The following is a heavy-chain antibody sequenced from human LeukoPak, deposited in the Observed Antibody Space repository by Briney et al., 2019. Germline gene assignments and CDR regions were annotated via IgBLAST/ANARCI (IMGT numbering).Heavy chain of an antibody. J-gene: IGHJ4*02. Sequence: GGSLRLSCAASGFTFSSYSMNWVRQAPGKGPEWVSSISSSSSYIYYADSVKGRFTISRDNAKNSLYLQMNSLRAEDTAVYYCASTTPSGYSSSWYSFPFDYWGQGTLVTVSS. D-gene: IGHD6-13*01. CDR1: GFTFSSYS. CDR2: ISSSSSYI. V-gene: IGHV3-21*01. CDR3: ASTTPSGYSSSWYSFPFDY.